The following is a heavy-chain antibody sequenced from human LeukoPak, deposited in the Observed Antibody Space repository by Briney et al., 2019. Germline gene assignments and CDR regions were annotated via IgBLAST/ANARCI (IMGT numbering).Heavy chain of an antibody. D-gene: IGHD6-13*01. Sequence: SETLSLTCTVSGGSISSGGYYWSWIRQPPGKGLEWIGYIYHSGSTYYNPSLKSRVTISVDRSKNQFSLKLSSVTAADTAVYYCARYGAIAAAGIDYWGQGTLVTVSS. J-gene: IGHJ4*02. CDR1: GGSISSGGYY. V-gene: IGHV4-30-2*01. CDR2: IYHSGST. CDR3: ARYGAIAAAGIDY.